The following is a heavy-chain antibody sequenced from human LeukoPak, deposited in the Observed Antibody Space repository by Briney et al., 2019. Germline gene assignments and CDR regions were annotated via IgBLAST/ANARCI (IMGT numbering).Heavy chain of an antibody. CDR3: GRAFPPLRTSSAGDL. CDR1: GFSFSDYD. V-gene: IGHV3-21*01. J-gene: IGHJ1*01. Sequence: GGSLRLSCSASGFSFSDYDMNWVRQAPGKGLEWVSAISGRSSHIYYGESVKGRFTISRDNAKNSLYLQMDRLGVEDTAVYYCGRAFPPLRTSSAGDLWGQGTLVIVSS. D-gene: IGHD3-16*01. CDR2: ISGRSSHI.